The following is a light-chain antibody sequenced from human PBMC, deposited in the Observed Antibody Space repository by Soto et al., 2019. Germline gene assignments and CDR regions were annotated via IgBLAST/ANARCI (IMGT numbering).Light chain of an antibody. Sequence: DIQMTQSPSSLSASVGDRVTITCQASQDISNYLNWYQQKPGKAPKLLIYDASNLETGVPSRFSGSGSGTDFTFTISRLQPEDIATYYCQLGFTFGPGTKVDIK. CDR2: DAS. V-gene: IGKV1-33*01. CDR1: QDISNY. J-gene: IGKJ3*01. CDR3: QLGFT.